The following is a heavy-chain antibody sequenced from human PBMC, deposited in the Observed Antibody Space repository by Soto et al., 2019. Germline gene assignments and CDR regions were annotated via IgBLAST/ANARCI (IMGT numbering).Heavy chain of an antibody. D-gene: IGHD3-3*01. CDR1: GFIFSSHA. Sequence: EVQLLESGGGFVKPGGSLRLSCEGSGFIFSSHAMSWVRQAPGKGLEWVSSVSGSGASVHLPDFLKGRFSSSRDNSKNTVYLELNNLRVDDTAVYYCAKDLPLWSGYSFSVNQWGQGTLVTVSS. CDR2: VSGSGASV. V-gene: IGHV3-23*01. CDR3: AKDLPLWSGYSFSVNQ. J-gene: IGHJ4*02.